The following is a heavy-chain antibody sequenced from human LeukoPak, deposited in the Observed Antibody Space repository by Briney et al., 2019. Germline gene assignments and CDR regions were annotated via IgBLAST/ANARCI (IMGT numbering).Heavy chain of an antibody. V-gene: IGHV3-20*04. J-gene: IGHJ6*03. D-gene: IGHD2-2*01. CDR3: ARLGYCSSTSCYVNYYYYMDV. Sequence: GGSLRLSRASSVFTFDDYGMSWVRHAPGRGLEWVSGINWNGGSTGYADSVKGRFTISRDNAKNSLYLQMNSLRAEDTALYYCARLGYCSSTSCYVNYYYYMDVWGKGTTVTVSS. CDR2: INWNGGST. CDR1: VFTFDDYG.